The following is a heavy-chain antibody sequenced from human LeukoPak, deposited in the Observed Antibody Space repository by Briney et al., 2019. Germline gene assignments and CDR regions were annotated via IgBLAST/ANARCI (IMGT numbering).Heavy chain of an antibody. CDR3: ARDYEQQLANWFDP. Sequence: ASVKVSCKASGYTFTSYAMHWVRQAPGQRLEWMGWISAYNGNTNYAQKLQGRVTMTTDTSTSTAYMELRSLRSDDTAVYYCARDYEQQLANWFDPWGQGTLVTVSS. CDR1: GYTFTSYA. V-gene: IGHV1-18*01. J-gene: IGHJ5*02. D-gene: IGHD6-13*01. CDR2: ISAYNGNT.